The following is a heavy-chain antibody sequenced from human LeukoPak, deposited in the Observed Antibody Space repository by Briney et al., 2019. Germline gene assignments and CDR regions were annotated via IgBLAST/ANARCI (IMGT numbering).Heavy chain of an antibody. CDR3: ARLILGYCSSTSCYLGAFDI. Sequence: SETLSLTCTVYGGSFSGYYWSWIRQPPGKGLEWIGEINHSGSTNYNPSLKSRVTISVDTSKNQFSLKLSSVTAADTAVYYCARLILGYCSSTSCYLGAFDIWGQGTMVTVSS. CDR1: GGSFSGYY. V-gene: IGHV4-34*01. J-gene: IGHJ3*02. D-gene: IGHD2-2*01. CDR2: INHSGST.